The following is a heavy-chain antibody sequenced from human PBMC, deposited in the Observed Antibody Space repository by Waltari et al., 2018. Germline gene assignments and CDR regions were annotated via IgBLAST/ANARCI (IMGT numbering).Heavy chain of an antibody. CDR1: GGSISSYY. CDR3: ARDTYYYDSSGYYDWYFDL. J-gene: IGHJ2*01. D-gene: IGHD3-22*01. V-gene: IGHV4-4*07. Sequence: QVQLQESGPGLVKPSQTLSLTCTVSGGSISSYYWSWIRPPAGKGLEWIGRIYTRRRTNYNHALKSRVTMSVDTSKNQFSLKLSSVTAADTAVYYCARDTYYYDSSGYYDWYFDLWGRGTLVTVSS. CDR2: IYTRRRT.